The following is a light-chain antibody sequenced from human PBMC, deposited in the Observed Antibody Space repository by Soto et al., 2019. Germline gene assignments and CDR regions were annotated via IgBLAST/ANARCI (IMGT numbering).Light chain of an antibody. J-gene: IGLJ1*01. V-gene: IGLV1-40*01. CDR3: QSYDSSLSARYV. CDR2: GNS. CDR1: RSDIGAGYD. Sequence: QLVLTQPPSVSGAPGQTITISCTGSRSDIGAGYDVHWYQQLPGTAPKVLIYGNSHRPSGVPDRFSGSKSGTSASLAITGLQAEDEADYYCQSYDSSLSARYVFGTGTKLTVL.